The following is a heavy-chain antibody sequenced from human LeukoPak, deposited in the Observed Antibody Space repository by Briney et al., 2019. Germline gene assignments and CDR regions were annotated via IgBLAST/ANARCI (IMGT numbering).Heavy chain of an antibody. Sequence: PSETLSLTCTVSGGSISSSGYYWGWIRQPPGKGLEWIGSIYYSGSTYYNPSLKIRVTISVDTSKNQLSLKLSSVTAADTAVYYCARHGVGSNNWYRGLDYWGQGTLVTVSS. CDR1: GGSISSSGYY. J-gene: IGHJ4*02. D-gene: IGHD6-13*01. CDR3: ARHGVGSNNWYRGLDY. CDR2: IYYSGST. V-gene: IGHV4-39*01.